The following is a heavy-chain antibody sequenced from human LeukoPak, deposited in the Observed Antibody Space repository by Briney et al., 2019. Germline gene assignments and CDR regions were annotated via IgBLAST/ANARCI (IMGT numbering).Heavy chain of an antibody. D-gene: IGHD2-2*01. J-gene: IGHJ3*02. Sequence: PGGSLRLSCAASGFTFSSYAMSWVRQAPGKGLEWVSAISGSGGSTYYADSVKGRFTISRDNSKNTLYLQMNSLRAEDTAVYYCAKDRGHYRRSSSCYPDAFDIWGQGTMVTVSS. V-gene: IGHV3-23*01. CDR1: GFTFSSYA. CDR3: AKDRGHYRRSSSCYPDAFDI. CDR2: ISGSGGST.